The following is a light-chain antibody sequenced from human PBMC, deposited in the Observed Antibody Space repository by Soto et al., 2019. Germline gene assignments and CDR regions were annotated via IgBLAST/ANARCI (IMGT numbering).Light chain of an antibody. CDR1: QSVSRY. Sequence: EIVLTQSPATLSLSPGERATLSCRTSQSVSRYFAWYQQKPGRAPRLLIYDASNRATGIPARFIGSGSGTDFTHTISRLEPEDFAVYYCQQRSNWPITFGQGTRLEIK. CDR2: DAS. V-gene: IGKV3-11*01. J-gene: IGKJ5*01. CDR3: QQRSNWPIT.